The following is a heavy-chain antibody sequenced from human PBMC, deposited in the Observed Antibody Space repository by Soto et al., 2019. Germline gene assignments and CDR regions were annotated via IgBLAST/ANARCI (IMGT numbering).Heavy chain of an antibody. Sequence: PGESLKISCKGSGYSFTSYWIGWVRQMPGKGLEWMGIIYPGDSDTRYSPSFQGQVTISADKSISTAYLQWSSLKASDTAMYYCAAAPYYDFWSGRPRWFDPWGQGTLVTV. V-gene: IGHV5-51*01. CDR3: AAAPYYDFWSGRPRWFDP. CDR1: GYSFTSYW. D-gene: IGHD3-3*01. J-gene: IGHJ5*02. CDR2: IYPGDSDT.